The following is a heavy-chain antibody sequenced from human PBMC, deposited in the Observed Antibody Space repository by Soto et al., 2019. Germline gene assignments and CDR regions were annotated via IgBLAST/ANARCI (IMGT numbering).Heavy chain of an antibody. J-gene: IGHJ4*02. CDR1: GFTFDDYT. V-gene: IGHV3-43*01. CDR2: ISWDGGST. D-gene: IGHD5-12*01. Sequence: GGSLRLSCAASGFTFDDYTMHWVRQAPGKGLEWVSLISWDGGSTYYADSVKGRFTISRDNSKNSLYLQMNSLRTEDTALYYCAKGPFESPRGYSGYDLPDYWGQGTLVTVSS. CDR3: AKGPFESPRGYSGYDLPDY.